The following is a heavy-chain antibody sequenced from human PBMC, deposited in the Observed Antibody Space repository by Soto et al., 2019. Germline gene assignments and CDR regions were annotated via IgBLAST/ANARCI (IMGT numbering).Heavy chain of an antibody. CDR3: ARGGSLPPSYYYYYGMDV. CDR2: IYYSGST. D-gene: IGHD1-26*01. Sequence: SETLSLTCTVSGGSISSYYWSWIRQPPGKGLEWIGYIYYSGSTNYNPSLKSRVTISVDTSKNQFSLKLSSVTAADTAVYYCARGGSLPPSYYYYYGMDVWGQGTTVTVSS. V-gene: IGHV4-59*01. CDR1: GGSISSYY. J-gene: IGHJ6*02.